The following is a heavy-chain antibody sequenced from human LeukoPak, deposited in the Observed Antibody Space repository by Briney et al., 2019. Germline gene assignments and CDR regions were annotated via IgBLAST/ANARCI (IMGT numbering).Heavy chain of an antibody. V-gene: IGHV1-18*01. D-gene: IGHD2-2*01. J-gene: IGHJ5*02. CDR3: ARDFWVRHSAPAPKDL. CDR1: GYPFTNYG. Sequence: ASVKVSCKASGYPFTNYGISWVRQAPGQGLEWMGWISTYTGNTKYAQRFQGRVFMTTDTSTSTAYMELRSLRSDDTAVFYCARDFWVRHSAPAPKDLWGQGTLVTVSS. CDR2: ISTYTGNT.